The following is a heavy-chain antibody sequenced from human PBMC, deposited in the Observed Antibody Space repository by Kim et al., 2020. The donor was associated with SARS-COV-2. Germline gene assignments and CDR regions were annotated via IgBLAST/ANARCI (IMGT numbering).Heavy chain of an antibody. D-gene: IGHD3-22*01. J-gene: IGHJ6*02. V-gene: IGHV3-33*01. CDR1: GFTFSSYG. CDR3: ARDSRAALVVIYYYGMDV. Sequence: GGSLRLSCAASGFTFSSYGMHWVRQAPGKGLEWVAVIWYDGSNKYYADSVKGRFTISRDNSKNTLYLQMNSLRAEDAAVYYCARDSRAALVVIYYYGMDVWGQGTTVTVSS. CDR2: IWYDGSNK.